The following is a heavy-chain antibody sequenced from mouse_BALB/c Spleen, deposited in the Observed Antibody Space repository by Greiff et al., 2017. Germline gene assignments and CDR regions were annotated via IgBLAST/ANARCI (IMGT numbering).Heavy chain of an antibody. Sequence: EVQLVESGGGLVQPGGSMKLSCVASGFTFSNYWMNWVRQSPEKGLEWVAEIRLKSNNYATHYAESVKGRFTISRDDSKSSVYLQMNNLRAEDTGMYYCTRGGFFFDYWGQGTTLTVSA. CDR2: IRLKSNNYAT. V-gene: IGHV6-6*02. CDR3: TRGGFFFDY. J-gene: IGHJ2*01. D-gene: IGHD3-1*01. CDR1: GFTFSNYW.